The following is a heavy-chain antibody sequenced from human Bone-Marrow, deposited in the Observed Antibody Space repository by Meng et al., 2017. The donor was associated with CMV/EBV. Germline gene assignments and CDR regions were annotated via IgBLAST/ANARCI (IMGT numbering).Heavy chain of an antibody. V-gene: IGHV2-26*01. D-gene: IGHD4-23*01. J-gene: IGHJ6*02. CDR3: ARIGGTMVVIGNYYDYYGMDV. CDR1: GGSFSGYYW. CDR2: IFSNDEE. Sequence: ETLSLTCAVYGGSFSGYYWSWIRQPPGKALEWLAHIFSNDEESYSTSLKSRLTISKDTSKSQVVLTMPNMDPVDTATYYCARIGGTMVVIGNYYDYYGMDVWGQGTTVTVSS.